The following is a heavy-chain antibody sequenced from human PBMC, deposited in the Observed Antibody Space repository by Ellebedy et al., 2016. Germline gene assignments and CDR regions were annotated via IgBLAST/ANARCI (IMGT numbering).Heavy chain of an antibody. CDR3: AKGRPRGGYCSSTSCFGGDY. J-gene: IGHJ4*02. CDR2: ISGSGGST. Sequence: GGSLRLSXAASGFTFSSYAMSWVRQAPGKGLEWVSAISGSGGSTYYADSVKGRFTISRDNSKNTLYLQMNSLRAEDTAVYYCAKGRPRGGYCSSTSCFGGDYWGQGTLVTVSS. CDR1: GFTFSSYA. V-gene: IGHV3-23*01. D-gene: IGHD2-2*01.